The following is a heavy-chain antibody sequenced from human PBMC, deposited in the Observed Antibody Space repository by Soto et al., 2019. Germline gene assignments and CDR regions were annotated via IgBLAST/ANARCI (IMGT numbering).Heavy chain of an antibody. CDR2: INHSGST. Sequence: SGTLSLTCAVYGGSFSGYYWSWIRQPPGKGLEWIGEINHSGSTNYNPSLKSRVTISVDTSKNQFSLKLSSVTAADTAVYYCARAMVRRVIPFDPWGQGTLVTVSS. CDR3: ARAMVRRVIPFDP. V-gene: IGHV4-34*01. D-gene: IGHD3-10*01. CDR1: GGSFSGYY. J-gene: IGHJ5*02.